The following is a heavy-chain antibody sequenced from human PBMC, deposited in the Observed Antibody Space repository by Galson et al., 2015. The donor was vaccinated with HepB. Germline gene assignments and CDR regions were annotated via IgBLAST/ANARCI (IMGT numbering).Heavy chain of an antibody. J-gene: IGHJ4*02. CDR1: GFTFSSYG. Sequence: SLRLSCAASGFTFSSYGMHWVRQAPGKGLEWVAVIWYDGSNKYYADSVKGRFTISRDNSKNTLYLQMNSLRAEDTAVYYCARGSPAMIVVVITEGGLDYWGQGTLVTVSS. CDR3: ARGSPAMIVVVITEGGLDY. V-gene: IGHV3-33*01. D-gene: IGHD3-22*01. CDR2: IWYDGSNK.